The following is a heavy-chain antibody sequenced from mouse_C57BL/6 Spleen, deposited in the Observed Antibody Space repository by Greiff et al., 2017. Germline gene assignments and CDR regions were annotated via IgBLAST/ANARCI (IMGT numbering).Heavy chain of an antibody. J-gene: IGHJ3*01. CDR1: GYTFTSYW. V-gene: IGHV1-50*01. CDR2: IDPSDSYT. CDR3: ARTGLGRSWFAY. Sequence: VQLQQPGAELVKPGASVKLSCKASGYTFTSYWMQWVKQRPGQGLEWIGEIDPSDSYTNYNQKFKGKATLTVDTSSSTAYMQLSSLTSEDSAVYYCARTGLGRSWFAYWGQGTLVTVSA. D-gene: IGHD4-1*01.